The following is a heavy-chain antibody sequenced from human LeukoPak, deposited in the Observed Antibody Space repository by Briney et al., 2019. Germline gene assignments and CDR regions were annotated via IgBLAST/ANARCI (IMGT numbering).Heavy chain of an antibody. CDR3: ARTYCSSTSCLDYAIDY. V-gene: IGHV1-69*05. J-gene: IGHJ4*02. CDR2: IIPIFGTA. D-gene: IGHD2-2*01. CDR1: GGTFSSYA. Sequence: SVKVSCKASGGTFSSYAISWVRQAPGQGLEWMGRIIPIFGTANYAQKFQGRVTITTDESTSTAYMELSSLRSEDTAVYHCARTYCSSTSCLDYAIDYWGQGTLVTVSS.